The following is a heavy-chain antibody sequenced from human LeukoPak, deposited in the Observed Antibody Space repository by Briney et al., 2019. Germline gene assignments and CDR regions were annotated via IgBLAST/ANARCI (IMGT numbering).Heavy chain of an antibody. D-gene: IGHD7-27*01. CDR1: GFTFGDVV. V-gene: IGHV3-23*01. CDR3: ARRTGGTKDY. Sequence: LPGGSLRLSCVASGFTFGDVVMSWVRQAPGKGLEWVSAISYNGASTDYADFVKGRFAISRDNSKNTLYLQMNSLRAEDTAVYYCARRTGGTKDYWGQGTQVTVSS. CDR2: ISYNGAST. J-gene: IGHJ4*02.